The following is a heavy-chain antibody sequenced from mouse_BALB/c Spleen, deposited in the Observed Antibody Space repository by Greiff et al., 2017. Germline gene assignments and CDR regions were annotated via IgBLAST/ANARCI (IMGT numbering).Heavy chain of an antibody. D-gene: IGHD1-1*01. CDR3: ARRITTVVADYFDY. J-gene: IGHJ2*01. V-gene: IGHV1-54*01. CDR2: INPGSGGT. Sequence: QVQLQQSGAELVRPGTSVKVSCKASGYAFTNYLIEWVKQRPGQGLEWIGVINPGSGGTNYNEKFKGKATLTADKSSSTAYMQLSSLTSDDSAVYFCARRITTVVADYFDYWGQGTTLTVSS. CDR1: GYAFTNYL.